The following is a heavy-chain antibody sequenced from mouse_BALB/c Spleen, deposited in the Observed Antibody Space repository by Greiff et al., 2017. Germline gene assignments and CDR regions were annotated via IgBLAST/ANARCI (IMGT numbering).Heavy chain of an antibody. CDR2: SSNKANDSIT. Sequence: EVQLVESGGGLVQPGGSLRLSCATSGFTFSDFYMEWVRQPPGKRLEWIAASSNKANDSITEYSASVKGRFIVSRATSQSILYLQMNALRAKDTAIYYCARDVRATKYYYAMDYWGQGTSVTVSS. J-gene: IGHJ4*01. V-gene: IGHV7-1*02. CDR3: ARDVRATKYYYAMDY. D-gene: IGHD3-1*01. CDR1: GFTFSDFY.